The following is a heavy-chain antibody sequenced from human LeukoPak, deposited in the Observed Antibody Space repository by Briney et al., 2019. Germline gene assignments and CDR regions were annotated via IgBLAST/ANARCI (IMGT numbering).Heavy chain of an antibody. V-gene: IGHV3-48*01. CDR3: ARDIGWVRAEIDH. Sequence: GGSLRLSCAASGFTFSSYSMNWVRQAPGKGLEWISYISSSSNSIYYVDSVKGRFTTSRDNAKNSLYLQMNSLRAEDTAVYYCARDIGWVRAEIDHWGQGTLVTVSS. CDR2: ISSSSNSI. D-gene: IGHD5-24*01. CDR1: GFTFSSYS. J-gene: IGHJ4*02.